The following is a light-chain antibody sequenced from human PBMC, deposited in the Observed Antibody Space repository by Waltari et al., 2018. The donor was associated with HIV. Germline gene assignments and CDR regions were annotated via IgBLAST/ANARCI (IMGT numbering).Light chain of an antibody. Sequence: SYELTQPSSVSVSPGQTAIIPCSGTKLVDKSICWYQQKSGQSPVLVIYEDNKRPSGIPERFSGSNSGNTATLTISGTQAMDESDYYCQTWDSGTAVFGGGTKLTVL. V-gene: IGLV3-1*01. CDR3: QTWDSGTAV. CDR2: EDN. J-gene: IGLJ2*01. CDR1: KLVDKS.